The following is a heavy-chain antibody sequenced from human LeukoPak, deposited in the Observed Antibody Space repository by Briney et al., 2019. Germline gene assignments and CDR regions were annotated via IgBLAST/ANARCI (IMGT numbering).Heavy chain of an antibody. CDR1: GFTFSSYW. J-gene: IGHJ5*02. Sequence: GGSLRLSCAASGFTFSSYWMSWVRQAPGKGLEWVANIKKDGSEKYYADFVKGRFTISRDNAKNSLYLQMNSLRAEATAVYYCARVLYCYDSSGYFDPWGQGTLVTASS. D-gene: IGHD3-22*01. CDR3: ARVLYCYDSSGYFDP. V-gene: IGHV3-7*01. CDR2: IKKDGSEK.